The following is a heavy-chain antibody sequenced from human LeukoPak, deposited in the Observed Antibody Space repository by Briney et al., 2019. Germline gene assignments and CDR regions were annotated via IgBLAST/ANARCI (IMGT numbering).Heavy chain of an antibody. Sequence: SVKVSCKASGGTFSSYAISWVRQTPVQGLEWMGGIIPIFGTAKYAQKFQGRVRITADESTSRAYMELSSLRSEEMAVYYCARDREGSGRYCFYYWGQGTMVTVSS. CDR3: ARDREGSGRYCFYY. J-gene: IGHJ4*02. D-gene: IGHD1-26*01. V-gene: IGHV1-69*13. CDR2: IIPIFGTA. CDR1: GGTFSSYA.